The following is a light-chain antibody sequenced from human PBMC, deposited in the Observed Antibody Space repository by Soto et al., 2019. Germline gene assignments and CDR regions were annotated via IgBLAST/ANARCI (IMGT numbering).Light chain of an antibody. V-gene: IGLV1-40*01. CDR1: SSNIGAGYD. CDR3: QSYDSSLSGYV. Sequence: QSVLTQPPSVSGAPGQRVTISCTGSSSNIGAGYDVHWYQQLPGTAPKLLIYGNSNRPSGVPDRFSGYKSGTSASLVITGLQAEDEADYYCQSYDSSLSGYVFGTGTKLTVL. J-gene: IGLJ1*01. CDR2: GNS.